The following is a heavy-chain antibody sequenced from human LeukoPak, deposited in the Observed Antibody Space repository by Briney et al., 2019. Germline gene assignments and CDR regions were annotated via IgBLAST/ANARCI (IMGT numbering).Heavy chain of an antibody. CDR2: IKQDGSEK. CDR3: ARDIVSNWGGDY. CDR1: GFTLSSYW. D-gene: IGHD7-27*01. Sequence: PGGSLRLSCAASGFTLSSYWMSWVRQAPGKGLEWVANIKQDGSEKYYVDSVKGRFTISRDNAKNSLYLQMNSLRAEDTAVYYCARDIVSNWGGDYWGQGTLVTVSS. J-gene: IGHJ4*02. V-gene: IGHV3-7*01.